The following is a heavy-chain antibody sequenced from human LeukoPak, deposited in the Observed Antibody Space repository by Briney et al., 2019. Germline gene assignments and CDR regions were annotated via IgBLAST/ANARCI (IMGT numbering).Heavy chain of an antibody. J-gene: IGHJ6*02. CDR1: GGTLSSYA. CDR2: IIPILDIA. D-gene: IGHD3-10*01. V-gene: IGHV1-69*04. Sequence: ASVKVSCKASGGTLSSYAIGWVRQAPGQGLECMGRIIPILDIATYAQKFQGRVTITADKSTSTAYMELSSLSSEDTAVYYCARDQGVTDPPPYGLDVWGQGTTVTVSS. CDR3: ARDQGVTDPPPYGLDV.